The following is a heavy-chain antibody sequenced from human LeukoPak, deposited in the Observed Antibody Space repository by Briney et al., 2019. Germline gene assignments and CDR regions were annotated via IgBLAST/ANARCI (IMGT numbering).Heavy chain of an antibody. CDR1: GGSISSSSYY. D-gene: IGHD5-12*01. CDR2: IYYSGST. Sequence: PSETLSLTCTVSGGSISSSSYYWGWIRQPPGKGLEWIGSIYYSGSTYYNPSLKSRVTISVDTSKNQFSLKLSSVTAADTAVYYCARGLVLATDDAFDIWGPGTMVTVSS. J-gene: IGHJ3*02. CDR3: ARGLVLATDDAFDI. V-gene: IGHV4-39*01.